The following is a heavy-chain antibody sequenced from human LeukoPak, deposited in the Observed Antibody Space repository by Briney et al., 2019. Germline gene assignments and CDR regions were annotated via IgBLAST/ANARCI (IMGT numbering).Heavy chain of an antibody. J-gene: IGHJ4*02. D-gene: IGHD5-18*01. V-gene: IGHV3-48*03. CDR2: ISSSGSTI. CDR1: GFTFSSYE. CDR3: ARDSDTAMVTGGKIYYFDY. Sequence: PGGSLRLSCAASGFTFSSYEMNWVRQAPGKRLEWVSYISSSGSTIYYADSVKGRFTISRDNAKNSLYLQMNSLRAEDTAVYYCARDSDTAMVTGGKIYYFDYWGQGTLVTVSS.